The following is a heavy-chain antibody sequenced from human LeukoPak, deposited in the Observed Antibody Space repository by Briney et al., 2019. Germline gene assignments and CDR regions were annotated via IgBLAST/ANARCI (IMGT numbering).Heavy chain of an antibody. CDR2: IYSSGST. Sequence: SETLSLTCTVSGYSISSGYYWSWIRQPAGKGLQWIGRIYSSGSTNYNPSLKSRVTMSVDTSKNQFSLKLSSVTAADTAVYYCARESYGGYGSGISWGQGTLVTVSS. V-gene: IGHV4-4*07. CDR1: GYSISSGYY. CDR3: ARESYGGYGSGIS. J-gene: IGHJ4*02. D-gene: IGHD3-10*01.